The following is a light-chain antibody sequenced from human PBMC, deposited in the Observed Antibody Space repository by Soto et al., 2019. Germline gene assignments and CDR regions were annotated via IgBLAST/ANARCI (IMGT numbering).Light chain of an antibody. CDR1: QSVSSN. J-gene: IGKJ3*01. V-gene: IGKV3-15*01. Sequence: EIVMTQSPATLSVSPGERATLSCRASQSVSSNLAWYQQKPGQAPRLLIYGASTRATGIPDRFSGSGSGTDFTLTISRLEPEDFATYYCQQSYNGPFTFGPGTKVDIK. CDR3: QQSYNGPFT. CDR2: GAS.